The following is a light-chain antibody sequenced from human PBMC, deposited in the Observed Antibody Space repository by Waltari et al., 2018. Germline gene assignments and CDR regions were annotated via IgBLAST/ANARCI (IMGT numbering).Light chain of an antibody. V-gene: IGLV1-44*01. CDR3: AAWDDGLSGRSWV. CDR1: SSNIGSHT. Sequence: QSVLTQPPSASGTPGQRVTISCSGSSSNIGSHTVNWYHQLPGTAPKLLIYSNYQRPSGVPDRFSGSRSGTSASLAISGLQSEDEADYYCAAWDDGLSGRSWVFGGGTKLTVL. J-gene: IGLJ3*02. CDR2: SNY.